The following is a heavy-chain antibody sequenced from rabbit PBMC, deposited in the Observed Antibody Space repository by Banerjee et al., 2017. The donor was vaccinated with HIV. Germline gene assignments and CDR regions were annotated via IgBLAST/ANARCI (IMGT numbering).Heavy chain of an antibody. Sequence: QEQLVESGGGLVTLGGSLKLSCKASGIDFSSYGISWVRQAPGKGLEWIAYIYPDYGSTDYASWVNGRFTISLDNAQNTVFLQMTSLTAADTATYFCARESYYYGMDLWGPGTLVTVS. J-gene: IGHJ6*01. V-gene: IGHV1S47*01. CDR2: IYPDYGST. CDR1: GIDFSSYG. CDR3: ARESYYYGMDL.